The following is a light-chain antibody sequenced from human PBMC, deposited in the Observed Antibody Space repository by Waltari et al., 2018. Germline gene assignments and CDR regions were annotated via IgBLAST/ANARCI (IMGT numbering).Light chain of an antibody. J-gene: IGLJ1*01. CDR3: QSTDSNGTYLYV. Sequence: SYELTQPPSVSVSPVQTARITCSGDALPKQYGYWYQKKAGQSPVLVIKKDSERPSGIPERFSGSSSGSTVTLTITGVQAEDEADYYCQSTDSNGTYLYVFGSGTKVTVL. CDR2: KDS. CDR1: ALPKQY. V-gene: IGLV3-25*03.